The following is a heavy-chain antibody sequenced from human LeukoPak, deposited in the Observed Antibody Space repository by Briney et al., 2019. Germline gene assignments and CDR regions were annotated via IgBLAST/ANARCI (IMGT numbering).Heavy chain of an antibody. CDR1: GYTLTELS. Sequence: ASVKVSCKVSGYTLTELSMHWVRQAPGKGLEWMGGFDPEDGETIYAQKFQGRVTITRDTSASAAYMELSSLRSEDTAVYYCARVHYDSSGYYYLFDYWGQGTLVTVSS. D-gene: IGHD3-22*01. J-gene: IGHJ4*02. CDR2: FDPEDGET. CDR3: ARVHYDSSGYYYLFDY. V-gene: IGHV1-24*01.